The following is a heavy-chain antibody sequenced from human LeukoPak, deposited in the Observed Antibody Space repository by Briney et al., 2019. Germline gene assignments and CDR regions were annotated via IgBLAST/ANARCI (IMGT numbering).Heavy chain of an antibody. CDR1: GDSISSYY. V-gene: IGHV4-59*01. CDR3: ARGTLYYDTSGYRAGTGMDV. CDR2: IYYSGSA. J-gene: IGHJ6*02. Sequence: SETLSLTCTVSGDSISSYYWSWIRQPPGKGLEWIEYIYYSGSANYNPSLKSRVTVSLGTSRNQFSLKLSSVTAADTAVYYCARGTLYYDTSGYRAGTGMDVWGQGTTVIVSS. D-gene: IGHD3-22*01.